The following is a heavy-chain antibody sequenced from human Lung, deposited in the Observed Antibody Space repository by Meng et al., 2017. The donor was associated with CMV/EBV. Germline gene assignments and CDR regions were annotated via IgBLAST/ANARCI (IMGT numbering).Heavy chain of an antibody. CDR1: GDSVSSNSVA. CDR2: TYYRSKWYN. Sequence: QTPSLTCAISGDSVSSNSVAWNWIRQSPSRGLEWLGRTYYRSKWYNDYAVSVKSRITINPDTSKNQFSLQLKSVTPEDTAVYYCARGYSHRVDDWGQGTLVTVSS. J-gene: IGHJ4*02. CDR3: ARGYSHRVDD. V-gene: IGHV6-1*01. D-gene: IGHD1-1*01.